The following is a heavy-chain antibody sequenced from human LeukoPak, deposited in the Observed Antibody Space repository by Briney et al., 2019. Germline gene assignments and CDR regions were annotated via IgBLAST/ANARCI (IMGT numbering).Heavy chain of an antibody. CDR1: GFTVSRNY. V-gene: IGHV3-66*01. CDR3: ARADYYDSSGYGAYWYFDL. D-gene: IGHD3-22*01. Sequence: GGSLRLSCAASGFTVSRNYMSWVRQAPGKGLEWVCLIYSGGGTHYADSVKGRFTISRDSSKNTLYLQMNSLRAEDTAVYYCARADYYDSSGYGAYWYFDLWGRGTLVTVSS. CDR2: IYSGGGT. J-gene: IGHJ2*01.